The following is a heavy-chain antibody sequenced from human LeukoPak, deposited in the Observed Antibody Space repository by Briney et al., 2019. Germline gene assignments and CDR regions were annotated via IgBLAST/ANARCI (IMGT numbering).Heavy chain of an antibody. V-gene: IGHV3-23*01. D-gene: IGHD3-16*01. CDR3: AKEGPFGIGYYFDY. Sequence: PGGSLRLSCAASGFTFSRYAISWVRQAPGKGLEWVSAINGSGGSTYYADSVKGRFTISRDISKNTLYLQMNSLRAEDTAVYYCAKEGPFGIGYYFDYWGQGTLVTVSS. CDR1: GFTFSRYA. J-gene: IGHJ4*02. CDR2: INGSGGST.